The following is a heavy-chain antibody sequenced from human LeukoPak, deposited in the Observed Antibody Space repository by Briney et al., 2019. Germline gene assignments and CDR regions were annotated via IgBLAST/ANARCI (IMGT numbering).Heavy chain of an antibody. CDR1: GYTFTSYD. CDR3: ARPRRDGYNFRFDY. J-gene: IGHJ4*02. D-gene: IGHD5-24*01. V-gene: IGHV1-8*01. Sequence: ASVKVSCKASGYTFTSYDINWVRQATGQGLEWMGWMNPNSGNTGYAQKFQGRVTMTRNTSISTAYMELSSLRSEDTAVYYCARPRRDGYNFRFDYWGQGTLVTVSS. CDR2: MNPNSGNT.